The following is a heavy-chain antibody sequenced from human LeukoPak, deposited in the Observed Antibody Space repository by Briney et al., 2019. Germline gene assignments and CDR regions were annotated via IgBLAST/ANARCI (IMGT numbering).Heavy chain of an antibody. J-gene: IGHJ4*02. CDR3: ARVSGYDWESFYDY. CDR2: IYYSGST. D-gene: IGHD5-12*01. Sequence: SETLSLTCSVSGGSISSYYWSWIRQPPGQGLEWVGYIYYSGSTNYNPSLKSRAPISVDSSKNQFSLRLSSVTAADTAVYYCARVSGYDWESFYDYWGQGNLVTASS. CDR1: GGSISSYY. V-gene: IGHV4-59*01.